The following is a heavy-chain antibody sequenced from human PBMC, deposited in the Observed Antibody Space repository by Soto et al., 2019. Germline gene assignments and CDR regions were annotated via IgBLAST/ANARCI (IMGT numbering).Heavy chain of an antibody. CDR1: GDTFTSYY. CDR3: ARSSGVVYGIIIEATNCFAP. Sequence: QVRLVQSGAEVKAPGASVKVSCKAPGDTFTSYYMHWVRQAPGHGLEWMGVINPHGGSTRFAQKFQGRVTMTRDTPKSTVYMELRGLTSEDTAVYYFARSSGVVYGIIIEATNCFAPWGQGTLVTVSS. D-gene: IGHD5-12*01. V-gene: IGHV1-46*01. CDR2: INPHGGST. J-gene: IGHJ5*02.